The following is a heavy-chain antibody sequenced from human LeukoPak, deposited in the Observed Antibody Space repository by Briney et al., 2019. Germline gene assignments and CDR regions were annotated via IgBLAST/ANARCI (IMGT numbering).Heavy chain of an antibody. D-gene: IGHD3-3*01. CDR1: GFTFSNAW. J-gene: IGHJ4*02. CDR3: TTDYDGGY. Sequence: GESLKISCAASGFTFSNAWMSWVRQAPGKGLEWVGRIKSKPDGGTIHYAAPVKGRSTVSRDDSKNTVYLQMNSLITEDTAVYYCTTDYDGGYWGQGTLVTVSS. CDR2: IKSKPDGGTI. V-gene: IGHV3-15*01.